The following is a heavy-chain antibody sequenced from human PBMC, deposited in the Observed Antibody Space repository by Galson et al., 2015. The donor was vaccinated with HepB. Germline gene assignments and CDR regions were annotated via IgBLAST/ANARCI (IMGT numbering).Heavy chain of an antibody. CDR3: ARVDLRYYYYGMDV. CDR1: GYTFTGYY. D-gene: IGHD2-2*03. Sequence: SVKVSCKASGYTFTGYYMHWVRQAPGQGLEWMGRINPNSGGTNYAQKFQGRVTMTRDTSISTAYMELSRLRSDDTAVYYCARVDLRYYYYGMDVWGQGTTVTVSS. CDR2: INPNSGGT. V-gene: IGHV1-2*06. J-gene: IGHJ6*02.